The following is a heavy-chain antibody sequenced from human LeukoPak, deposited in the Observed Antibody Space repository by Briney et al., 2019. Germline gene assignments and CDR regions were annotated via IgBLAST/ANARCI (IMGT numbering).Heavy chain of an antibody. D-gene: IGHD2-21*02. CDR3: ARRVVTAYYWYFDL. J-gene: IGHJ2*01. CDR2: IYTSGST. V-gene: IGHV4-61*02. Sequence: SETLSLTCTVSGGSISSGSYYWSWIRQPAGKGLEWIGRIYTSGSTNYNPSLKSRVTISVDTSKNQFSLKLSSVTAADTAVYYCARRVVTAYYWYFDLWGRGTLVTVSS. CDR1: GGSISSGSYY.